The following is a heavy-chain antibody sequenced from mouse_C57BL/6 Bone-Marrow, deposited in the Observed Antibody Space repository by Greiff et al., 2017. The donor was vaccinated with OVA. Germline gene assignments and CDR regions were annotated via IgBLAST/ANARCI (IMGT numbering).Heavy chain of an antibody. V-gene: IGHV1-15*01. Sequence: QVQLKESGAELVRPGASVTLSCKASGYTFTDYEMHWVKQTPVHGLEWIGAIDPETGGTAYNQKFKGKAILTADKSSSTAYMELRSLTSEDSAVYYCTKGTQCDYWGQGTTLTVSS. CDR1: GYTFTDYE. J-gene: IGHJ2*01. D-gene: IGHD3-2*02. CDR2: IDPETGGT. CDR3: TKGTQCDY.